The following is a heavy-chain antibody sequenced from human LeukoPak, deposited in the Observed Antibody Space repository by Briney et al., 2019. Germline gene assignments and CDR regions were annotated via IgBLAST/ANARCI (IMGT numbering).Heavy chain of an antibody. V-gene: IGHV3-21*01. Sequence: GGSLRLSCAASGFIFSTYSMNWVRQAPGKGLEWVSSITGSYSHIYYADSVKGRFTISRDNAKNSLYLQMNSLRAEDTAVYNCARGAEYYYDSSGYFPFDYWGQGALVTVSS. CDR2: ITGSYSHI. CDR3: ARGAEYYYDSSGYFPFDY. J-gene: IGHJ4*02. D-gene: IGHD3-22*01. CDR1: GFIFSTYS.